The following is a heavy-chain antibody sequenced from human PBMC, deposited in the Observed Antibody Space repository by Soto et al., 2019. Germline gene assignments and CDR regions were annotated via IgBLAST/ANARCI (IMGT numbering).Heavy chain of an antibody. CDR1: GGTFSSYA. J-gene: IGHJ6*02. CDR3: ARGERLSSIRDSYYYYGMDV. V-gene: IGHV1-69*12. Sequence: QVQLVQSGAEVKKPGSSVKVSCKASGGTFSSYAISWVRQAPGQGLEWMGGIIPIFGTANYAQKFQGRVTITADESTSTAYMELSSLRSEDTAVYYCARGERLSSIRDSYYYYGMDVWGQGTTVTVSS. D-gene: IGHD3-16*02. CDR2: IIPIFGTA.